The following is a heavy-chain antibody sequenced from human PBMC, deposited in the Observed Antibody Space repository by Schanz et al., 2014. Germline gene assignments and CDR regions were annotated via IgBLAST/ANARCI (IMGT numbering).Heavy chain of an antibody. Sequence: QVQVVQSGAEVKKPGASVKVSCKASGYTFTDYGVIWVRQAPGQGLEWLGWINGYNGHTLYAQKFQGRVTMTTDTSTSTSYMELTSLRFDDTAVYYCARDFSAYVGNYFDYWGQGTLVTVSS. CDR1: GYTFTDYG. CDR2: INGYNGHT. CDR3: ARDFSAYVGNYFDY. J-gene: IGHJ4*02. D-gene: IGHD5-12*01. V-gene: IGHV1-18*01.